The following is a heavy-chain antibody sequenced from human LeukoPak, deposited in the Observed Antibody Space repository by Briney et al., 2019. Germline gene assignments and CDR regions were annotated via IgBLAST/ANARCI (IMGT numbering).Heavy chain of an antibody. V-gene: IGHV5-10-1*01. CDR3: ATSLRGYSGYDWNY. Sequence: GESLKISCKGSGYSFTSYWISWVRRMPGKGLEWMGRIDPSDSYTNYSPSFQGHVTISADKSISTAYLQWSSLKASDTAMYYCATSLRGYSGYDWNYWGQGTLVTVSS. CDR2: IDPSDSYT. J-gene: IGHJ4*02. D-gene: IGHD5-12*01. CDR1: GYSFTSYW.